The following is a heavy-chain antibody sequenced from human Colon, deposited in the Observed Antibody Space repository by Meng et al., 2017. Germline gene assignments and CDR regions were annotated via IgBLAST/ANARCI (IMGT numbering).Heavy chain of an antibody. V-gene: IGHV4-34*01. D-gene: IGHD2-2*01. Sequence: QVQLQQLGAGLLKPSETLSLTCAVYGGSFSGYYWSWIRQPPGKGLEWIGEINHSGGTNYNPSLKSRVTISVDTSKNQFSLKLSSVTAADTAVYYCARGWGYCSSTSCYFLDYWGQGTLVTVSS. J-gene: IGHJ4*02. CDR1: GGSFSGYY. CDR3: ARGWGYCSSTSCYFLDY. CDR2: INHSGGT.